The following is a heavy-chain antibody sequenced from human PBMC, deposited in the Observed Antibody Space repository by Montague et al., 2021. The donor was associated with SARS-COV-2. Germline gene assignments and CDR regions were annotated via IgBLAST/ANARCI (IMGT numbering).Heavy chain of an antibody. CDR1: GFTFSSYE. Sequence: SLRLSCSASGFTFSSYEMNWVRQASGKGLEWVSYISSTGSTIFYXDSVKGRFTISRDNAKNSLYLQMNSLRAEDTAVYYCASRAPTRIVLMVYAIGGYFDYWGQGTLVTVSS. J-gene: IGHJ4*02. V-gene: IGHV3-48*03. CDR3: ASRAPTRIVLMVYAIGGYFDY. D-gene: IGHD2-8*01. CDR2: ISSTGSTI.